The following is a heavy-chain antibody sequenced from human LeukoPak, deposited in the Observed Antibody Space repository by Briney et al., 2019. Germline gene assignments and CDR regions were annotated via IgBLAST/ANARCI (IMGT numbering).Heavy chain of an antibody. J-gene: IGHJ3*02. CDR3: ASHSSGWYTDAFDI. CDR1: GGSFSGYY. V-gene: IGHV4-34*01. D-gene: IGHD6-19*01. Sequence: SETLSLTCAVYGGSFSGYYWGWIRQPPGKGLEWIGEINRSGSTNYNPSLKSRVTISVDTSKNQFSLKLSSVTAADTAVYYCASHSSGWYTDAFDIWGQGTMVTVSS. CDR2: INRSGST.